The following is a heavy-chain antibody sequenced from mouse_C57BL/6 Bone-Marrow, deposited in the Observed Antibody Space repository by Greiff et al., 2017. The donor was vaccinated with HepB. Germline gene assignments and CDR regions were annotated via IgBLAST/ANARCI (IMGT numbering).Heavy chain of an antibody. CDR1: GYTFTSYW. CDR3: ARGRVLLRRYYVDY. J-gene: IGHJ2*01. D-gene: IGHD1-1*01. Sequence: QVQLQQSGAELVRPGSSVKLSCKASGYTFTSYWMDWVKQRPGQGLEWIGNIYPSDSETHYNQKFKDKATLTVDKSSSTAYMQLSSLTSEDSAVYYCARGRVLLRRYYVDYWGQGTTLTVSS. CDR2: IYPSDSET. V-gene: IGHV1-61*01.